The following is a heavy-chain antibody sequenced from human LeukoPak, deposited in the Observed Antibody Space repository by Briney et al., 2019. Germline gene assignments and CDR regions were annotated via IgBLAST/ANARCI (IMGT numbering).Heavy chain of an antibody. CDR2: ISWNSGSI. Sequence: SGGSLRLSCAASGFTFDDYAMHWVRQAPGKGLEWVSGISWNSGSIGYADSVKGRFTISRDNAKNSLYLQMNSLRAEDTALYYCAKAPTGYYYDSSGYYGVFDYWGQGTLVTVSS. D-gene: IGHD3-22*01. CDR1: GFTFDDYA. V-gene: IGHV3-9*01. J-gene: IGHJ4*02. CDR3: AKAPTGYYYDSSGYYGVFDY.